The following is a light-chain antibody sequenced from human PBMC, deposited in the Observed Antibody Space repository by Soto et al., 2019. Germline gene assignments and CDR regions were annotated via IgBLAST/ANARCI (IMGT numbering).Light chain of an antibody. J-gene: IGLJ1*01. CDR3: TSSTSDSLYV. Sequence: QSALTQPASVSGSPGQSITISCTGTSSDVGHNKYVSWYQQYPGKVPKLLINKVSNRPSGVSNRFSGSKSGNTASLTISGLLAEDEADYFCTSSTSDSLYVFGTVTKVTVL. CDR2: KVS. V-gene: IGLV2-14*01. CDR1: SSDVGHNKY.